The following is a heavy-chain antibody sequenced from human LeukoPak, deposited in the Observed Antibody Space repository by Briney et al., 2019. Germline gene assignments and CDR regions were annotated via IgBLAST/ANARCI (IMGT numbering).Heavy chain of an antibody. J-gene: IGHJ5*02. V-gene: IGHV4-4*07. CDR2: IYTSGST. Sequence: PSETLSLTCTVSGGSISSYYWSWIRQPAGKGLKWIGRIYTSGSTNYNPSLKSRVTMSVDTSKNQFSLQLNSVTPEDTAVYYCARDGTTPNWFDPWGQGTLVTVSS. CDR3: ARDGTTPNWFDP. D-gene: IGHD2-15*01. CDR1: GGSISSYY.